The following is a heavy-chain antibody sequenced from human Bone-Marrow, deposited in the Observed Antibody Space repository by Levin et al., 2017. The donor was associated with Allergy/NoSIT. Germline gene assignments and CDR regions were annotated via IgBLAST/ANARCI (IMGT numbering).Heavy chain of an antibody. CDR1: GGSISSSSYY. D-gene: IGHD6-19*01. CDR2: IYYSGST. Sequence: SETLSLTCTVSGGSISSSSYYWGWIRQPPGKGLEWIGSIYYSGSTYYNPSLKSRVTISVDTSKNQFSLKLSSVTAADTAVYYCARGDNGWYEGYAFDIWGQGTMVTVSS. CDR3: ARGDNGWYEGYAFDI. V-gene: IGHV4-39*07. J-gene: IGHJ3*02.